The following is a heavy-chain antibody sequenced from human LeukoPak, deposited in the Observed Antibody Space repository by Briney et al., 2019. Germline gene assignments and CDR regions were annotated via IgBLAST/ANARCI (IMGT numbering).Heavy chain of an antibody. J-gene: IGHJ4*02. CDR3: ARGGGYVRPYGY. Sequence: SETLSLTCAVYGGSFSGYYWSWIRQPPGKGLEWIGEINHSGSTNCNPSLKSRVTISVDTSKNQFSLKLSSVTAADTAVYYCARGGGYVRPYGYWGQGTLVTVSS. CDR2: INHSGST. D-gene: IGHD3-10*01. CDR1: GGSFSGYY. V-gene: IGHV4-34*01.